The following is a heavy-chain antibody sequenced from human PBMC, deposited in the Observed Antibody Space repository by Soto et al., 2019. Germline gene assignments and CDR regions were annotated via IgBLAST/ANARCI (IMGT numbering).Heavy chain of an antibody. Sequence: PSETLSLTCTVSGGSISSGGYYWSWIRQHPGKGLEWIGYIYYSGSTYYNPSLKSRVTISVDTSKNQFSLKLSSVTAADTAVYYCARVDPQGGDYSSWFDPWGQGTLVTVSS. V-gene: IGHV4-31*03. CDR1: GGSISSGGYY. J-gene: IGHJ5*02. D-gene: IGHD4-17*01. CDR2: IYYSGST. CDR3: ARVDPQGGDYSSWFDP.